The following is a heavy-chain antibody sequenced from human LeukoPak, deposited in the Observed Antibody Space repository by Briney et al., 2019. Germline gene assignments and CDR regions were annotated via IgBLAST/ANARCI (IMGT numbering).Heavy chain of an antibody. CDR2: ISYDGSNK. CDR3: AKARYDGEMMIAATDY. D-gene: IGHD2-15*01. CDR1: GFTFSSYG. V-gene: IGHV3-30*18. J-gene: IGHJ4*02. Sequence: GGSLRLSCAASGFTFSSYGTHWVRPAPGKGLEWVAFISYDGSNKYYADSVKGRFTTSRDNSKNTLYLQMNNLRADDTAVYYCAKARYDGEMMIAATDYWGQGTLVTVSS.